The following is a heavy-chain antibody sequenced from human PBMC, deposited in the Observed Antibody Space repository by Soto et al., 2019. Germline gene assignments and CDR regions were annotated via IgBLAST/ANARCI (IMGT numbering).Heavy chain of an antibody. V-gene: IGHV3-11*06. Sequence: KAGGSLRLSCAASGFTFSDYHMSWIRQAPGKGLDWVAYISSSSRTTKYGDSVKGRFTISRDNAKNSLFLQMNSLRGEDTAVYYCARDVYRYSSSSPEDVWGQGTTVTVYS. D-gene: IGHD6-6*01. CDR3: ARDVYRYSSSSPEDV. CDR1: GFTFSDYH. J-gene: IGHJ6*02. CDR2: ISSSSRTT.